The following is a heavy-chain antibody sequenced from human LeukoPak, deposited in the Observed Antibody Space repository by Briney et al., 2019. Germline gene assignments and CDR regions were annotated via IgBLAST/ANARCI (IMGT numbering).Heavy chain of an antibody. V-gene: IGHV4-34*01. CDR1: GGSFSGYY. CDR3: ARGLTRITIFGVVIRANWFDP. J-gene: IGHJ5*02. CDR2: INHSGST. D-gene: IGHD3-3*01. Sequence: TSETLSLTCAVYGGSFSGYYWRWIRQPPGKGLEWIGEINHSGSTNYNPSLKSRVTISVDTSKNQFSLKLSSVTAADTAVYYCARGLTRITIFGVVIRANWFDPWGQGTLVTVSS.